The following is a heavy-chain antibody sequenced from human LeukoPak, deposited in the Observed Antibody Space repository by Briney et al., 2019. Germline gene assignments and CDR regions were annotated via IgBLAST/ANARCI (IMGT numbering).Heavy chain of an antibody. J-gene: IGHJ4*02. V-gene: IGHV4-34*01. CDR2: INHSGST. D-gene: IGHD3-3*01. CDR1: GGSFSGYY. CDR3: AGADYDFWSGSGFDY. Sequence: PSETLSLTCAVYGGSFSGYYWSWIRQPPGKGLEWIGEINHSGSTNYNPSLKSRVTISVDTSKNQFSLKLSSVTAADTAVYYCAGADYDFWSGSGFDYWGQGTLVTVSS.